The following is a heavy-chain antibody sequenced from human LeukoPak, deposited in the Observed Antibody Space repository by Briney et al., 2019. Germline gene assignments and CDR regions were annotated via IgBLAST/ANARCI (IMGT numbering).Heavy chain of an antibody. CDR2: ISGSGGST. CDR1: GFTFSSYA. D-gene: IGHD1-26*01. V-gene: IGHV3-23*01. CDR3: AVGDSRFPPYDAFDI. J-gene: IGHJ3*02. Sequence: GGFLRLSCAASGFTFSSYAMSWVRQAPGKGLEWVSAISGSGGSTYYADSVKGRFTISRDNSKNTLYLQMNSLRAEDTAVYYCAVGDSRFPPYDAFDIWGQGTMVTVSS.